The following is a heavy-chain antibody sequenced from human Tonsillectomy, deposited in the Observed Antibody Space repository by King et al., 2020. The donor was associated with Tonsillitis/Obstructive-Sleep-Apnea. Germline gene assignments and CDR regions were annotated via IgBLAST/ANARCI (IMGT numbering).Heavy chain of an antibody. CDR1: GFTFSDYT. J-gene: IGHJ5*02. CDR3: ATSIVGATDNWFEP. V-gene: IGHV3-21*01. D-gene: IGHD1-26*01. CDR2: ITSSSSYI. Sequence: VQLVESGGGLVKPGGSLRLSCAASGFTFSDYTMNWVRQAPGKGLEWVSSITSSSSYIYYADSVKGRFTISRENAKNSLYLQINSLRAEDTAIYYCATSIVGATDNWFEPWGQGTLVTVSS.